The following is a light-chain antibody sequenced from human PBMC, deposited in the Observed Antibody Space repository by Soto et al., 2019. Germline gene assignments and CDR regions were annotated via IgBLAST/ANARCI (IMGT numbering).Light chain of an antibody. J-gene: IGKJ5*01. Sequence: ETVMTQSPGTLSVSLGERATLYCRASQSVSIHLAWYQQKPGQAPRLLIYDTSTRATGIPARFSGSGSGTEFTLTISSLQSEDFAVYYCQQYSNWPPITFGQGTRLEIK. CDR2: DTS. V-gene: IGKV3-15*01. CDR1: QSVSIH. CDR3: QQYSNWPPIT.